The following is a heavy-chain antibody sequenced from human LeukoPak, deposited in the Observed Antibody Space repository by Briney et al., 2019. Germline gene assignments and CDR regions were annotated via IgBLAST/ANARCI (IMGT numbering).Heavy chain of an antibody. CDR2: ISYDGSNK. CDR1: GFTFSSYA. V-gene: IGHV3-30-3*01. J-gene: IGHJ4*02. Sequence: GRSLRLSCAASGFTFSSYAMHWVRQAPGKGLEWVAVISYDGSNKYYADSVKDRFTISRDNSKNTLYLQMNSLRAEDTAVYYCARGKGRDGYKPFDYWGQGTLVTVSS. CDR3: ARGKGRDGYKPFDY. D-gene: IGHD5-24*01.